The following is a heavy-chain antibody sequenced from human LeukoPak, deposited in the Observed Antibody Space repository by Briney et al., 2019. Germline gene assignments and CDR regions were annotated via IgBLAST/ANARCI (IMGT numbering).Heavy chain of an antibody. V-gene: IGHV4-4*07. J-gene: IGHJ4*02. CDR3: ARDNGSGSYYKGPFDY. Sequence: PSETLSLTCTVSGGSISSYYWSWIRQPAGKGLEWIGRIYTSGSTNYNPSLESRVTMSVDTSKNQFSLKLSSVTAADTAVYYCARDNGSGSYYKGPFDYWGQGTLVTVSS. D-gene: IGHD3-10*01. CDR2: IYTSGST. CDR1: GGSISSYY.